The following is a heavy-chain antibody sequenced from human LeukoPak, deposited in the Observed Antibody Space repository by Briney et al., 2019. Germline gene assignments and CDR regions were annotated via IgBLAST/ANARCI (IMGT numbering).Heavy chain of an antibody. J-gene: IGHJ4*02. D-gene: IGHD3-10*01. CDR2: ISYSGIT. V-gene: IGHV4-59*01. Sequence: SETLSLTCTVPGDSINSYYWSWIRQPPGKGLEWIGYISYSGITNYNASLKSRITMSVDTSKNQFSLKLSSVTAADTAVYHCAGSYYHLGRLDYWGQGVLVAVSS. CDR1: GDSINSYY. CDR3: AGSYYHLGRLDY.